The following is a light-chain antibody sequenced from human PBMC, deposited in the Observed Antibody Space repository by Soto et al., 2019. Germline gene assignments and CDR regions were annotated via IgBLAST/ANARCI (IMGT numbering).Light chain of an antibody. CDR1: QSVSSSY. Sequence: EIVLTQSPGTLSLSPGERATLSCRASQSVSSSYLAWYQQKPGQAPRLLIYDASSRATGIPDRFSGSGSGTDFTLTISRLEPEEFAVYYCQQYGSSPGTFGQGTKVDIK. V-gene: IGKV3-20*01. CDR2: DAS. CDR3: QQYGSSPGT. J-gene: IGKJ1*01.